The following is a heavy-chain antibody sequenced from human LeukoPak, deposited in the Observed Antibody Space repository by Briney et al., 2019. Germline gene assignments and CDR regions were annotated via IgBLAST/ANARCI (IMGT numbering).Heavy chain of an antibody. CDR2: ISGSGGST. D-gene: IGHD4-17*01. CDR1: GVTFSSYA. Sequence: PGGSLRLSCAASGVTFSSYAMSWVRQAPGQGLEWVSAISGSGGSTYYADSVKGRFTISRDNSKNTLYLQMNSLRAEDTAVYYCAKDGPGDYGVCVNWGQGTLVTVSS. CDR3: AKDGPGDYGVCVN. J-gene: IGHJ4*02. V-gene: IGHV3-23*01.